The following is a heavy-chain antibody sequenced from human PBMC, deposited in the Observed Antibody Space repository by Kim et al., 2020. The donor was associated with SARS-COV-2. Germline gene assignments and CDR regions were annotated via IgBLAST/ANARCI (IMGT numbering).Heavy chain of an antibody. V-gene: IGHV4-59*01. D-gene: IGHD6-19*01. J-gene: IGHJ4*02. CDR1: GDSITSSY. Sequence: SETLSLTCTFSGDSITSSYWTWIRQPPGKGLEWIGYIFYSGNTNYNPSLKSRVSISIDTSKNHFSLRLKFVTAADTAIYYCARDTGWQTFDYWGQGTLVT. CDR3: ARDTGWQTFDY. CDR2: IFYSGNT.